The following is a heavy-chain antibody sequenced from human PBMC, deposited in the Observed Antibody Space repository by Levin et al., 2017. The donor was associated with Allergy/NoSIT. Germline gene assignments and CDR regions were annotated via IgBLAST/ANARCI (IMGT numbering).Heavy chain of an antibody. V-gene: IGHV2-5*02. D-gene: IGHD6-6*01. CDR2: IYWDGDK. J-gene: IGHJ4*02. CDR3: ARRGHSSSSGGLLDY. CDR1: GFSLTTIGVG. Sequence: SGPTLVKPTQTLTLTCTFSGFSLTTIGVGVGWFRQPPGRALEWLAIIYWDGDKRYRPSLKSRLTITKDTSKRQVVLTMTNMDPVDPGTYYCARRGHSSSSGGLLDYWGQGTLVNVSS.